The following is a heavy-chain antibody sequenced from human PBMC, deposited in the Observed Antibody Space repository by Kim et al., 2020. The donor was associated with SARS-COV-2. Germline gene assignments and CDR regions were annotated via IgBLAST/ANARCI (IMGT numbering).Heavy chain of an antibody. J-gene: IGHJ4*02. Sequence: SETLSLTCTVSGGSISSYYWSWIRQPPGKGLEWIGYIYYSGSTNYNPSLKSRVTISVDTSKNQFSLKLNSVTAADTGVYYCARVRLWFGKNYFDYWGQGTLVTVSS. CDR1: GGSISSYY. CDR2: IYYSGST. V-gene: IGHV4-59*13. D-gene: IGHD3-10*01. CDR3: ARVRLWFGKNYFDY.